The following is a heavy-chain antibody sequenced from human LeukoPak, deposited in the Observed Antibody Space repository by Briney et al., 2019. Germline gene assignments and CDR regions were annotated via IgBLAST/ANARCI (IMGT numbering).Heavy chain of an antibody. CDR3: ARGGGLQLSGSGSFPSRFTY. D-gene: IGHD3-10*01. Sequence: SETLSLTCTVSGVSISSSSYYWGWIRQPPGKGLEWIGSLYYGGSTYYNPSLKSRVTISVDTSKNQFSLKLSSMTAADTAVYYCARGGGLQLSGSGSFPSRFTYGGQGTLVTVS. V-gene: IGHV4-39*07. J-gene: IGHJ4*02. CDR2: LYYGGST. CDR1: GVSISSSSYY.